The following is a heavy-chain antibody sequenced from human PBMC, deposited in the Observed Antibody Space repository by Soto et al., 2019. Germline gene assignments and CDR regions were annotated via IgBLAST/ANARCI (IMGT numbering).Heavy chain of an antibody. CDR3: ANPYYYDSSGYQGRAFDI. D-gene: IGHD3-22*01. Sequence: GGSLRLSCAASGFTFSIYAMSLVRQAPGKGLEWVSSISVSGGSTYYADSVKGRFTISRDNSKNTLYLQMNSLRAEDTAVYYCANPYYYDSSGYQGRAFDIWGQGTMVTVSS. J-gene: IGHJ3*02. CDR2: ISVSGGST. V-gene: IGHV3-23*01. CDR1: GFTFSIYA.